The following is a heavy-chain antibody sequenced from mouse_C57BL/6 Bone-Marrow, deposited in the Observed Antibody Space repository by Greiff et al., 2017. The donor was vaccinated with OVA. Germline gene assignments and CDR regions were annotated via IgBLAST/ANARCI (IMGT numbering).Heavy chain of an antibody. V-gene: IGHV14-4*01. J-gene: IGHJ3*01. Sequence: EVKLQQSGAELVRPGASVKLSCTASGFNIKDDYMHWVKQRPEQGLEWIGWIDPENGDTEYASKFQGKATITADTSSNTAYLQLSSLTSEDTAVYYCTNWDRTYWGQGTLVTVSA. CDR1: GFNIKDDY. D-gene: IGHD4-1*01. CDR3: TNWDRTY. CDR2: IDPENGDT.